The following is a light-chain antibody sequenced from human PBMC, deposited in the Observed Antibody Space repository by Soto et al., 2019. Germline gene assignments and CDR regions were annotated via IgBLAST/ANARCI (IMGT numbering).Light chain of an antibody. CDR1: QILNYR. V-gene: IGKV1-39*01. J-gene: IGKJ2*01. CDR2: GAC. Sequence: DIQMTQSPSTLSASVGDRVTITCRASQILNYRLSWYQQKPGKAPNLLISGACNLQSGGAYRFDGGGSGTDFTLTISSLQSEDFATYYCQQSYITLYSFGQGTRLEIK. CDR3: QQSYITLYS.